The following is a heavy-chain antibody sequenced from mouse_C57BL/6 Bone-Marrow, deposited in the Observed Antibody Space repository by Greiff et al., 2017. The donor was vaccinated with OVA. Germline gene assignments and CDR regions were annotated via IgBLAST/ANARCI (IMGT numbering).Heavy chain of an antibody. CDR2: IWTGGGT. V-gene: IGHV2-9-1*01. CDR1: GFSFTSYA. Sequence: VQLQESGPGLVAPSQCLSISCTASGFSFTSYAISWVRQPPGKGLEWLGVIWTGGGTNYNSAPKSRLSISKDNSKSQAFLKMSSLQTDDTAGYYCARSSSCWYFDVWGTGTTVTVSS. D-gene: IGHD1-1*01. CDR3: ARSSSCWYFDV. J-gene: IGHJ1*03.